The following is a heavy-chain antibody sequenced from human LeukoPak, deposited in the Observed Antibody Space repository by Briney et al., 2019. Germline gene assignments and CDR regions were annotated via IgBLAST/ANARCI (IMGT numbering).Heavy chain of an antibody. Sequence: SETLSLTCAVYGGSFSGYYWSWIRQPPGKGLEWIGSIYHSGSTYYNPSLKSRVTISVDTSKNQFSLKLSSVTAADTAVYYCARRSETMYYDFWSGYYRYFDYWGQGTLVTVSS. CDR2: IYHSGST. V-gene: IGHV4-34*01. CDR3: ARRSETMYYDFWSGYYRYFDY. CDR1: GGSFSGYY. D-gene: IGHD3-3*01. J-gene: IGHJ4*02.